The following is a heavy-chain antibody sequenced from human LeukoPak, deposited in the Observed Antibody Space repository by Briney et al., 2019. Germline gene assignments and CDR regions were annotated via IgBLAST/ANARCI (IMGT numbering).Heavy chain of an antibody. Sequence: GEPLKISREGSGYDFTSYWIGWVRQMPGKGLEWMGIIYPGDSDTRYSPSFQGQVTISADKSITTAYLQWSSLKASDIAMYYCARLGATVDYWGQGTLVTVSS. CDR2: IYPGDSDT. J-gene: IGHJ4*02. D-gene: IGHD4-17*01. CDR1: GYDFTSYW. CDR3: ARLGATVDY. V-gene: IGHV5-51*01.